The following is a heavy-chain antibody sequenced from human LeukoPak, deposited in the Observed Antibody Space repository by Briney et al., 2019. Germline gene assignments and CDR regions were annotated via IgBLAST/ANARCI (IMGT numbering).Heavy chain of an antibody. CDR3: ARDHLRNWFDP. CDR2: IYSGGST. D-gene: IGHD4-17*01. Sequence: GGSLRLSCAASGFTLSSYAMSWVRQAPGKGLEWVSVIYSGGSTYYADSVKGRFTISRDNSKNTLYLQMNSLRAEDTAVYYCARDHLRNWFDPWGQGTLVTVSS. CDR1: GFTLSSYA. J-gene: IGHJ5*02. V-gene: IGHV3-66*02.